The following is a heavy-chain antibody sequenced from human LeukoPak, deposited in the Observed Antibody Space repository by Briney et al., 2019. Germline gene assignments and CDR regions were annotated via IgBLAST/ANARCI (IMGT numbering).Heavy chain of an antibody. Sequence: ASVKVSCKASGGTFSSYAISWVRQAPGQGLEWMGGIIPIFGTANYAQKFQGRVTITADESTSTAYMELSSLRSEDTAVYYCARSRITMVRGVTDHYYYYYMDVWXKGTTVTVSS. V-gene: IGHV1-69*13. D-gene: IGHD3-10*01. J-gene: IGHJ6*03. CDR2: IIPIFGTA. CDR1: GGTFSSYA. CDR3: ARSRITMVRGVTDHYYYYYMDV.